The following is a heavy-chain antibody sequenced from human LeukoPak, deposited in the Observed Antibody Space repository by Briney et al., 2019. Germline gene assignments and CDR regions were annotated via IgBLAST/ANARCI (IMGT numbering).Heavy chain of an antibody. J-gene: IGHJ4*02. Sequence: SETLSLTCTVSGGSISSYYWSWIRQPPGEGLEWIGYIYYSGITNYNPSLKSRVTISVDTSKNQFSLKLSSVTAADTAVYYCARGPKYVDYWGQGTLVTVSS. V-gene: IGHV4-59*01. CDR3: ARGPKYVDY. CDR1: GGSISSYY. D-gene: IGHD2-8*01. CDR2: IYYSGIT.